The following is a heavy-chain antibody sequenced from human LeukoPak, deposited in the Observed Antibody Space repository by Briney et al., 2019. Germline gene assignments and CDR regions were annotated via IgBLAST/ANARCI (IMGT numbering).Heavy chain of an antibody. Sequence: PSETLSLTCAVYGGSFSGYYWSWIRQPPGKGLEWIGYIYYSGSTNYSPSLKSRVTISLDTSKNQFSLKLSSVTAADTAVYYCAREIDGYSLFDFWGQGTLVTVSS. V-gene: IGHV4-59*01. CDR2: IYYSGST. CDR1: GGSFSGYY. CDR3: AREIDGYSLFDF. J-gene: IGHJ4*02. D-gene: IGHD4-4*01.